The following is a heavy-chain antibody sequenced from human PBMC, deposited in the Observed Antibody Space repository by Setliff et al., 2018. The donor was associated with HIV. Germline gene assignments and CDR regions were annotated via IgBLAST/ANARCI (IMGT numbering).Heavy chain of an antibody. CDR2: ISYSGST. J-gene: IGHJ4*02. CDR1: GGSISSSSYY. Sequence: SETLSLTCNVSGGSISSSSYYWGWIRQPPGKGLEWIGSISYSGSTYYNPSLKSRLTISIDTSKNQFSLKLASVTAADTAVYYCARQGTFYYGSGSLGYWGQGTLVTVSS. D-gene: IGHD3-10*01. CDR3: ARQGTFYYGSGSLGY. V-gene: IGHV4-39*01.